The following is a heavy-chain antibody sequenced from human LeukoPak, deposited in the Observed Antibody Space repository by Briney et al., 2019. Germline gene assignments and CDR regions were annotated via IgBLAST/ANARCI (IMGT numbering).Heavy chain of an antibody. D-gene: IGHD3-22*01. J-gene: IGHJ2*01. CDR2: IRAYNGNT. CDR1: GFTFINYG. Sequence: ASVKVSCKASGFTFINYGLTWVRQAPGQGLEWMGWIRAYNGNTNYAQKLQGRVTMTTDTSTTTAYMELTSLRSDDTAVYYCARDPYYYDSSGSHAGYFDLWGRGTLVTVSS. V-gene: IGHV1-18*01. CDR3: ARDPYYYDSSGSHAGYFDL.